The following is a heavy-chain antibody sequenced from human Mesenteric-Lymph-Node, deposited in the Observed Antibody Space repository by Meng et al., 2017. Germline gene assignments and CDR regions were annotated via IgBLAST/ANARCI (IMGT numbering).Heavy chain of an antibody. V-gene: IGHV1-2*06. CDR2: INPNSGGT. CDR3: ARDLWGDYPRWLAY. J-gene: IGHJ4*02. D-gene: IGHD4-17*01. Sequence: ASVKVSCKASGYTFTGYYMSWVRQAPGQGLEWMGRINPNSGGTNYAQKFQGRVTMTRDTSISTAYMELSRLRSDDTAVYYCARDLWGDYPRWLAYWGQGTLVTVSS. CDR1: GYTFTGYY.